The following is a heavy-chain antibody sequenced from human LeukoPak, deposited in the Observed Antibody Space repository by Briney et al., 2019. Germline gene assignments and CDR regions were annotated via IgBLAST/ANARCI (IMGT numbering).Heavy chain of an antibody. V-gene: IGHV3-23*01. D-gene: IGHD5-18*01. CDR3: AKGPRGYSYGQADY. CDR2: ISGSGGST. Sequence: PGGSLRLSCAASGFTFSSYAMSWVRQAPGKGLEWVSAISGSGGSTYYADSVKGRFTISRDNSKNTLYLQMNSLRAEDTAVYYCAKGPRGYSYGQADYWGQGTLVTVSS. CDR1: GFTFSSYA. J-gene: IGHJ4*02.